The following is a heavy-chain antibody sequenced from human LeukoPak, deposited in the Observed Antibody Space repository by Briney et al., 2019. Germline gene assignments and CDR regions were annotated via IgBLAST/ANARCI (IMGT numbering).Heavy chain of an antibody. V-gene: IGHV1-2*02. Sequence: ASVKVSCKASGYTFTGYYMHWVRQAPGQGLEWMGWINPNSGGTNYAQKFQGRVTMTRDTSISTAYMELSRLRSDDTAVYYCARRVAVADACDIWGQGTMVTVSS. CDR2: INPNSGGT. D-gene: IGHD6-19*01. CDR1: GYTFTGYY. CDR3: ARRVAVADACDI. J-gene: IGHJ3*02.